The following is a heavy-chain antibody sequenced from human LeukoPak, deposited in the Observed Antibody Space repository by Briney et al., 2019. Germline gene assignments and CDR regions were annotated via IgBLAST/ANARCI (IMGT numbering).Heavy chain of an antibody. CDR1: GFTFSSYS. J-gene: IGHJ4*02. CDR3: ARVRITGDAFF. V-gene: IGHV3-21*04. D-gene: IGHD1-20*01. CDR2: ISSSSSYI. Sequence: GGSLRLSCAASGFTFSSYSMNWVRQAPGKGLEWVSSISSSSSYIYYADSVKGRFTISRDNAKNSLYLQMNSLRAADTAVYYCARVRITGDAFFWGQGTLVTVSS.